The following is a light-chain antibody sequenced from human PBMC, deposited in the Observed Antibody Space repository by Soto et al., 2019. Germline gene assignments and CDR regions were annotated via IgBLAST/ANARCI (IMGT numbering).Light chain of an antibody. CDR2: AAS. V-gene: IGKV1-8*01. CDR3: QQRNNWPLT. CDR1: QGISSY. Sequence: AIRMTQSPSSFSASTGDRVTITCRASQGISSYLAWYQQKPGKAPKLLIYAASTLQSGVPSRFSGSGSGTDFTLTISCLQSEDFAVYYCQQRNNWPLTFGGGTKVDIK. J-gene: IGKJ4*02.